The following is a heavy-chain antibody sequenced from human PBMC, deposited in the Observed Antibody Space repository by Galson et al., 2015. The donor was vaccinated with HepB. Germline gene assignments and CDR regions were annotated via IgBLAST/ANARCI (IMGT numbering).Heavy chain of an antibody. J-gene: IGHJ6*02. D-gene: IGHD6-19*01. V-gene: IGHV3-66*02. CDR2: IKSGGSS. Sequence: SLRLSCAASGFTVSNNDVSWVRQAPGKGLEWVAIIKSGGSSHFADSVKGRFTISRDNSKNTVYLQMSSLRDADTAVYFCARDGRGISVALGYYYAMEVWGQGTTVTVSS. CDR3: ARDGRGISVALGYYYAMEV. CDR1: GFTVSNND.